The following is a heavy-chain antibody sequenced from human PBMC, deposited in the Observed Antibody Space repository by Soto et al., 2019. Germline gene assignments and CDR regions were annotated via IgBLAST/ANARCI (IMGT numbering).Heavy chain of an antibody. CDR3: AAGSNYFPFDY. Sequence: PGGSLRLSCAASGFTFSSYAMSWVRQAPGKGLEWVSAISGSGGSAYYADSVKGRFTISRDNSKNTLYLQMNSLRSEDTAVYYCAAGSNYFPFDYWGQGTLVTVSS. D-gene: IGHD1-7*01. CDR2: ISGSGGSA. J-gene: IGHJ4*02. V-gene: IGHV3-23*01. CDR1: GFTFSSYA.